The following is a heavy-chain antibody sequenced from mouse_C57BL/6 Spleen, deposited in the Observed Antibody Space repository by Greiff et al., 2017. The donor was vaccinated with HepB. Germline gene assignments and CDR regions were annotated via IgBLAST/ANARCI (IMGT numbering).Heavy chain of an antibody. V-gene: IGHV5-6*01. Sequence: EVQRVESGGDLVKPGGSLKLSCAASGFTFSSYGMSWVRQTPDKRLEWVATISSGGSYTYYPDSVKGRFTISRDNAKNTLYLQMSSLKSEDTAMYYCARHGDYGDYAMDYWGQGTSVTVSS. CDR1: GFTFSSYG. CDR3: ARHGDYGDYAMDY. D-gene: IGHD2-13*01. CDR2: ISSGGSYT. J-gene: IGHJ4*01.